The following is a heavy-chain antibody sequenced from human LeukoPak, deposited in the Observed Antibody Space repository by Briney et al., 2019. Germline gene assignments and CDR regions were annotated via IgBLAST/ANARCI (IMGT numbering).Heavy chain of an antibody. V-gene: IGHV1-69*04. D-gene: IGHD4-17*01. CDR1: GGTFSSYA. CDR3: ARVFLDYGDYAYYYYGMDA. CDR2: IIPILGIA. Sequence: ASVKVSCKASGGTFSSYAISWVRQAPGQGLEWMGRIIPILGIANYAQKFQGRVTTTADKSTSTAYMELSSLRSEDTAVYYCARVFLDYGDYAYYYYGMDAWGQGTTVTVSS. J-gene: IGHJ6*02.